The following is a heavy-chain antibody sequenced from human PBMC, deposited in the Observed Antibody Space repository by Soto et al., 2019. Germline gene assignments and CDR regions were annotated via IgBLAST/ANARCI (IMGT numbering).Heavy chain of an antibody. CDR2: IYHSGST. CDR1: GGSISSSNW. D-gene: IGHD3-3*01. CDR3: ARDRHPPGKRRFLECFPSAAYYYYGMYV. Sequence: PSEALSLTCAVSGGSISSSNWWSLVRQPPGKGLEWIGEIYHSGSTNYNPSLKSRVTISVDKSKNQFSLKLSSVTAADTAVYYCARDRHPPGKRRFLECFPSAAYYYYGMYVLGQGATVTVSS. V-gene: IGHV4-4*02. J-gene: IGHJ6*02.